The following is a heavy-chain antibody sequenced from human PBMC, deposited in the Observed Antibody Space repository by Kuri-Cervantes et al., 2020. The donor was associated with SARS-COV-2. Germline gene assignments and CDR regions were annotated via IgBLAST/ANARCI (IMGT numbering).Heavy chain of an antibody. Sequence: SETLSLTCTVSGGSISSGGYYWSWLRQHPGKGLEWIGYIYYSGSTYYNPSLKSRVTISVDTSKNQFSLKLSSVTAADTAVYYCASSSSQIAAALPFDYWGQGTLVTVSS. D-gene: IGHD6-13*01. J-gene: IGHJ4*02. V-gene: IGHV4-31*03. CDR1: GGSISSGGYY. CDR3: ASSSSQIAAALPFDY. CDR2: IYYSGST.